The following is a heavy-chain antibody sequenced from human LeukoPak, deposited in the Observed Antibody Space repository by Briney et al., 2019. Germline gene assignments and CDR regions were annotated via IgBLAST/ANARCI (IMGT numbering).Heavy chain of an antibody. CDR1: GGSISSSSYY. Sequence: SETLSLTCTVSGGSISSSSYYWGWIRQPPGKGLEWIGEINHSGSTNYNPSLKSRVTISVDTSKNQFSLKLSSVTATDTAVYYCARVGPDFWSGLHSRYMDVWGKGTTVTVSS. D-gene: IGHD3-3*01. V-gene: IGHV4-39*07. CDR3: ARVGPDFWSGLHSRYMDV. CDR2: INHSGST. J-gene: IGHJ6*03.